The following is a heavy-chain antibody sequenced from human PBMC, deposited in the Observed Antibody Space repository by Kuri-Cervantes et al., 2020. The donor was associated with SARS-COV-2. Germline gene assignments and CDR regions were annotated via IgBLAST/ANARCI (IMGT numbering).Heavy chain of an antibody. CDR1: GFTFSSYA. J-gene: IGHJ4*02. CDR3: ARELGYYDSTIIYY. V-gene: IGHV3-53*01. CDR2: IYSGGST. D-gene: IGHD3-22*01. Sequence: GESLKISCAASGFTFSSYAMSWVRQAPGKGLEWVSVIYSGGSTYYADSVKGRFTISRDNSKNTLYLQMNSLRAEDMAVYYCARELGYYDSTIIYYWGRGTL.